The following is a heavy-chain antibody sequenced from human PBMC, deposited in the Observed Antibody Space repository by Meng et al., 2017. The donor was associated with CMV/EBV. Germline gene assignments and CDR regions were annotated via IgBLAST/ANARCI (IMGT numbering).Heavy chain of an antibody. Sequence: GESLKISCAASGFTFSSAWMNWVRQAPGKGLEWVGRIKSKTDGGTTDYAAPVKGRFTISRDDSKNTLYLQMNSLKTEDTAVYYCTTASLRHYYDMDVWGQGTTVTSP. CDR2: IKSKTDGGTT. D-gene: IGHD3-16*02. V-gene: IGHV3-15*01. CDR1: GFTFSSAW. J-gene: IGHJ6*02. CDR3: TTASLRHYYDMDV.